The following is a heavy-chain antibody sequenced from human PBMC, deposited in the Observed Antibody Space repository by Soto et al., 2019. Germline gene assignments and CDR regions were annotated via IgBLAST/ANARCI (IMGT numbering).Heavy chain of an antibody. CDR1: GYTFTSYV. D-gene: IGHD6-6*01. CDR3: ARGGRYSSSSEVSI. V-gene: IGHV1-18*04. CDR2: ISAYNGNT. Sequence: QVQLVQSGAEMKKPGASVKVSCKAYGYTFTSYVFTWVRQAPGQGLDWMGWISAYNGNTNYAQKLQGRVTMTTDTSTSTAYMELRSLRFDDTAVYYCARGGRYSSSSEVSIWGQGTLVTVSS. J-gene: IGHJ4*02.